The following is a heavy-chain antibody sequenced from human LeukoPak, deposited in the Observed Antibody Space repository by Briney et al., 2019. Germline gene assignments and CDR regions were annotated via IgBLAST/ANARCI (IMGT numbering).Heavy chain of an antibody. J-gene: IGHJ4*02. CDR3: ARGMTLLRSSGWPYGY. CDR2: INTNTGNP. V-gene: IGHV7-4-1*02. D-gene: IGHD6-19*01. Sequence: ASVKVSCKASGYTFTSYAMNWVRQAPGQGLEWMGWINTNTGNPTYAQGFTGRFVFSLDTSVSTAYLQISSLKAEDTAVYYCARGMTLLRSSGWPYGYWGQGTLVTVSS. CDR1: GYTFTSYA.